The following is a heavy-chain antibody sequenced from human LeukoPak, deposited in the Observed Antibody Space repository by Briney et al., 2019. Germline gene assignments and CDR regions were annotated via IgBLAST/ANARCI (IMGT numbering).Heavy chain of an antibody. CDR2: IKQDETEK. D-gene: IGHD2-15*01. V-gene: IGHV3-7*04. Sequence: PGGSLRLSCAAPGFTISTYWMSWVRQAPGKGLEWVANIKQDETEKFSVDSVKGRFTISRDNAKNSLYLQMNSLRAEDTAVYYCARSKSWYDAFDIWGQGTKVTVSA. J-gene: IGHJ3*02. CDR1: GFTISTYW. CDR3: ARSKSWYDAFDI.